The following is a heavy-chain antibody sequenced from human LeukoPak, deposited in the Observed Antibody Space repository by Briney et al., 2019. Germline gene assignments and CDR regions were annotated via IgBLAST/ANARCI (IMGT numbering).Heavy chain of an antibody. J-gene: IGHJ4*02. V-gene: IGHV3-74*01. D-gene: IGHD5-18*01. CDR2: IDTDGSIT. CDR3: ASDSVDTGLGIDY. CDR1: GFTFSNYW. Sequence: PGGSLRLSCTAPGFTFSNYWMHWVRQAPGRGLVWVSRIDTDGSITTYADSVKGRFTISRDNAKNTLYLQMNSLRAEDTAVYYCASDSVDTGLGIDYWGQGTLVTVSS.